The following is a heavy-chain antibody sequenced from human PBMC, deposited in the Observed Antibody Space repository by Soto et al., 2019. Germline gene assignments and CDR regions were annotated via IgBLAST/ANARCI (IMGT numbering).Heavy chain of an antibody. V-gene: IGHV4-59*01. CDR1: GGSFIGYF. Sequence: SDTLSLTCPVSGGSFIGYFWTWVRQSPGKGLQWIGYIHYSGNTNYNPSLKSRLSMSVDTSKNQFSLRLTSVTAADTAVYYCARMNQLAPKRNAFDIWGLGTMVTVSS. CDR2: IHYSGNT. J-gene: IGHJ3*02. CDR3: ARMNQLAPKRNAFDI. D-gene: IGHD2-2*01.